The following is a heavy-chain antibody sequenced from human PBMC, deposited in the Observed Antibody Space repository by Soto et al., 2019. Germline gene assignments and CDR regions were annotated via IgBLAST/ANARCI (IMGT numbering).Heavy chain of an antibody. CDR1: GFSFSNVW. Sequence: EVLLVESGGGLVQPGGSLRLSCAASGFSFSNVWMTWVRQAPGKGLACLACINPDGSEKYYVDSVKGRFTVSRDNARNSLYVQMRSLLADDRAVYYCTRDLNLEAHWGQGTLFTVSS. D-gene: IGHD3-3*01. V-gene: IGHV3-7*01. CDR2: INPDGSEK. J-gene: IGHJ4*02. CDR3: TRDLNLEAH.